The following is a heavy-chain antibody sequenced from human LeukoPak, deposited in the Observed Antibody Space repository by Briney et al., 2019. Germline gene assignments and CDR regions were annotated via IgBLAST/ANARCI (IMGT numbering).Heavy chain of an antibody. V-gene: IGHV3-33*01. CDR3: ARGAEGGYFDY. J-gene: IGHJ4*02. CDR2: IWYDGSNK. CDR1: GFTFSSYG. Sequence: QSGRSLRLSCAASGFTFSSYGMHWVRQAPGKGLEWVAVIWYDGSNKYYADSVKGRFTISRDNSKNTLYLQMNSLRAEDTAVYYCARGAEGGYFDYWGQGTLVSASS.